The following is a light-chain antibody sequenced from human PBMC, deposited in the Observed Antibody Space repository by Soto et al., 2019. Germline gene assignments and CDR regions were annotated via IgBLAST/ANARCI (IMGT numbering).Light chain of an antibody. V-gene: IGKV1-16*01. CDR1: HGIGNY. Sequence: DIQMTQSPSSLSASVGDRVTISCRASHGIGNYLAWFQRKPGKAPKSLIYDASSLKSGVPSRFNGSGSGTDFTLTISSLQSEDFATYYCQQYNRYPLTFGGGTKVDTK. CDR3: QQYNRYPLT. CDR2: DAS. J-gene: IGKJ4*01.